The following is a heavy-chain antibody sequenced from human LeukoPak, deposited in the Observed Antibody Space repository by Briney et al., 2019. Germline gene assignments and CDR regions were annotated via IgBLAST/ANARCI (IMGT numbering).Heavy chain of an antibody. CDR1: GFTFSNYA. V-gene: IGHV3-23*01. D-gene: IGHD3-10*01. CDR2: ISGSSGST. Sequence: PGGSLRLSCAASGFTFSNYAMSWVRQAPGKGLEWVSGISGSSGSTYYADSVKGRFTISRDNSKNTLYLQMNSLRAEDTAVYYCAKEDYGSGRDYYYYYGMDVWGQGTTVTVSS. CDR3: AKEDYGSGRDYYYYYGMDV. J-gene: IGHJ6*02.